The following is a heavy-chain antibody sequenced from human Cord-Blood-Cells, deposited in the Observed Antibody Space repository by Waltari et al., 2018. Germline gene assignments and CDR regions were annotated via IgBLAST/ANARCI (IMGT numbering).Heavy chain of an antibody. V-gene: IGHV4-34*01. CDR3: ARDRLGYCSGGSCYYYYYGMDV. CDR2: INHSGST. J-gene: IGHJ6*02. D-gene: IGHD2-15*01. CDR1: GGSFSGYY. Sequence: QVQLQQWGAGLLKPSETLSLTCAVYGGSFSGYYWSWIRRPPGKGLEWVGEINHSGSTNYNPTLKSRVTISVDTAKNQFSRKLSSVTAADTAVYYCARDRLGYCSGGSCYYYYYGMDVWGQGTTVTVSS.